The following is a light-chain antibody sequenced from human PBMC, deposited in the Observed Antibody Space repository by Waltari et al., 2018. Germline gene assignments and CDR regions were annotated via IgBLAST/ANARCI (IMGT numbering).Light chain of an antibody. Sequence: EIVLTQSPATLSLSPGDSGTLSCRASQSINSYLACYQQKPGQAPGLLIYDASNRATGIPGRFTGSGSGTDFTLTINSLEPEDFAVYYCQQRSNWPRTFGPGTKVDIK. V-gene: IGKV3-11*01. CDR1: QSINSY. J-gene: IGKJ3*01. CDR2: DAS. CDR3: QQRSNWPRT.